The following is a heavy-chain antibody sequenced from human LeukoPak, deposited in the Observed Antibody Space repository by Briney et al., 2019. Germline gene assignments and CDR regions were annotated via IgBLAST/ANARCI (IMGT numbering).Heavy chain of an antibody. V-gene: IGHV3-23*01. CDR3: AKGSTSGYYLALDF. CDR2: ITTSGDNK. Sequence: PGGSLRLSCAASGFTLNNCGMTWVRQAPGKGLEWVSTITTSGDNKYYADSVKGRFTISRDNSKNTVILQMSSLRAEDSALYYCAKGSTSGYYLALDFWGQGILVTVSS. J-gene: IGHJ4*02. CDR1: GFTLNNCG. D-gene: IGHD3-22*01.